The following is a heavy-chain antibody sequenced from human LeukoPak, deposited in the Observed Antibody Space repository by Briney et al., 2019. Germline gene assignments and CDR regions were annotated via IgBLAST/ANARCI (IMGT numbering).Heavy chain of an antibody. D-gene: IGHD4-17*01. CDR1: GYTFTGYY. Sequence: ASVKVSCKASGYTFTGYYIHWVRQAPGQGLEWVGWINPNSGGANYAKNFQGRVTMTRDTPISTAYMELSRLRSDDTAVYYCARDSGGDYVRADAFDVWGQGTMVTVSS. CDR2: INPNSGGA. V-gene: IGHV1-2*02. CDR3: ARDSGGDYVRADAFDV. J-gene: IGHJ3*01.